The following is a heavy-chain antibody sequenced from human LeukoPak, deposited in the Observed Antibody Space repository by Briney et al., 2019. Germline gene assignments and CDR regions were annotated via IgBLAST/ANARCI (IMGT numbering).Heavy chain of an antibody. J-gene: IGHJ4*02. CDR2: ISSSSSYI. D-gene: IGHD3-10*01. V-gene: IGHV3-21*01. Sequence: KAGGSLRLSCAASGFTFSSYSMNWVRQAPGKGLEWVSSISSSSSYIYYADSVKGRFTISRDNAKNSLYLQMNSLRAEDTAVYYCARDNLEYYYGSGSYYSYWGQGTLVTVSS. CDR3: ARDNLEYYYGSGSYYSY. CDR1: GFTFSSYS.